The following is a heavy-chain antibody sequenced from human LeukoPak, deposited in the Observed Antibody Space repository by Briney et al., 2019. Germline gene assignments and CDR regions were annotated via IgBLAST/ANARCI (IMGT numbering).Heavy chain of an antibody. J-gene: IGHJ5*02. V-gene: IGHV1-24*01. Sequence: ASVKVSCKVSGYTLTELSMHWVRQAPGKGLEWMGGFDPEDGGTIYAQKFQGRVTMTEDTSTDTAYMELSSLRSEDTAVYYCATGLSREAWFDPWGQGTLVTVSS. D-gene: IGHD2-2*01. CDR3: ATGLSREAWFDP. CDR2: FDPEDGGT. CDR1: GYTLTELS.